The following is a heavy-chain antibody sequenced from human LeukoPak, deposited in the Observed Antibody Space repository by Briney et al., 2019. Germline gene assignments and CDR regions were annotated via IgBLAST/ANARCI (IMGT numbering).Heavy chain of an antibody. CDR1: GYSVTSCD. Sequence: ASVKVSCRAAGYSVTSCDINWVRQANGQGLEWMGWMNPNSGNTGYGQSFQGRINMTRDISIGTAYMELSNLTSEETAIYYCTRGSSGRRDNWGQGTLVTVSA. CDR2: MNPNSGNT. J-gene: IGHJ4*02. CDR3: TRGSSGRRDN. V-gene: IGHV1-8*01. D-gene: IGHD6-19*01.